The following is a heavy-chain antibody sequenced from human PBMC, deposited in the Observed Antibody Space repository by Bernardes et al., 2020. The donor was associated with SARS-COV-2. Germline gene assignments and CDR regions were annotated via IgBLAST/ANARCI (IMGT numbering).Heavy chain of an antibody. CDR2: ISAYNGDT. CDR1: GYTFTSYG. D-gene: IGHD5-18*01. V-gene: IGHV1-18*01. CDR3: ATVVGYSYGGGWFDH. Sequence: DAVQDSCKASGYTFTSYGMSWVRQAPGKGLEWMGWISAYNGDTDYAQKLQGRVTMTTDTSTSTAYMELRSLRSDDTAVYYCATVVGYSYGGGWFDHWGQGTLVTGSA. J-gene: IGHJ5*02.